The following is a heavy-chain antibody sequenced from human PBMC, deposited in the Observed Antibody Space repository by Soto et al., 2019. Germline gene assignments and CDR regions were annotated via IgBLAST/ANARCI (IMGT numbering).Heavy chain of an antibody. V-gene: IGHV4-31*03. Sequence: SDTLSLTCTVSGGSISSGGYYWSWIRQHPGKGLEWIGYIYYSGSTYYNQSLKSRVTISVDTSKNQFSLKLSSVTAADTAVYYCARDPGVVPAATYYYGMDVWGQGTTVTVSS. CDR1: GGSISSGGYY. CDR3: ARDPGVVPAATYYYGMDV. CDR2: IYYSGST. D-gene: IGHD2-2*01. J-gene: IGHJ6*02.